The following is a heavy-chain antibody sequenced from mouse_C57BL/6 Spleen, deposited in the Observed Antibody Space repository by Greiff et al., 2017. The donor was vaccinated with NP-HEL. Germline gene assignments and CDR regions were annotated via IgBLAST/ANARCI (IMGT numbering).Heavy chain of an antibody. D-gene: IGHD1-1*01. CDR1: GYTFTSYW. Sequence: QVQLKESGAELVRPGSSVKLSCKASGYTFTSYWMHWVKQRPIQGLEWIGNIDPSDSETHYNQKFKDKATLTVDKSSSTAYMQLSSLTSEDSAVYYCARDGSSPLDYWGQGTTLTVSS. V-gene: IGHV1-52*01. CDR2: IDPSDSET. J-gene: IGHJ2*01. CDR3: ARDGSSPLDY.